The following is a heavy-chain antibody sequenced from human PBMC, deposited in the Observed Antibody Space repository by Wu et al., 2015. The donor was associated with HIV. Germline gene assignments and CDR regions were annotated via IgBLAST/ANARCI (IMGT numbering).Heavy chain of an antibody. D-gene: IGHD3-10*01. V-gene: IGHV1-18*01. Sequence: QVQLVQSGAEVKKPGASVKVSCKASGYTFTSYGISWVRQAPGQGLEWMGWISAYNANTNYAQKLQGRVTMTTDTSTTTAYMELRSLRSDDTAVYYCARLAYGSGSYYNFDYWGQGTLVTVSS. CDR1: GYTFTSYG. CDR3: ARLAYGSGSYYNFDY. CDR2: ISAYNANT. J-gene: IGHJ4*02.